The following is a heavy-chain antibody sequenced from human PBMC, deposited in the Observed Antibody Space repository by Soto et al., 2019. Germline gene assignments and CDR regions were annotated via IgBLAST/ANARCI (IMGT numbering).Heavy chain of an antibody. J-gene: IGHJ4*02. CDR2: ISYDGSNK. Sequence: QVQLVESGGGVVQPGRSLSLSCAASGFTFSSYAMHWVRQAPGKGLEWVAVISYDGSNKHYADSVKGRFTISRDNSKNTLYLQMNSLRAEDTAVYYCARDYGSLDYWGQGTLVTVSS. D-gene: IGHD4-17*01. V-gene: IGHV3-30-3*01. CDR3: ARDYGSLDY. CDR1: GFTFSSYA.